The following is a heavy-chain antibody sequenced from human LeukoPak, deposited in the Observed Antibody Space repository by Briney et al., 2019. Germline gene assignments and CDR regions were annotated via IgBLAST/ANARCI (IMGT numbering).Heavy chain of an antibody. V-gene: IGHV4-61*02. J-gene: IGHJ4*02. CDR2: IYTSGST. Sequence: PSQTLSLTCTVPGGSISSGSYYWSWIRQPAGKGLEWIGRIYTSGSTNYNPSLKSRVTISVDTSKNQFSLKLSSVTAADTAVYYCASEGDYYGSGSYYTPFDYWGQGTLVTVSS. CDR1: GGSISSGSYY. CDR3: ASEGDYYGSGSYYTPFDY. D-gene: IGHD3-10*01.